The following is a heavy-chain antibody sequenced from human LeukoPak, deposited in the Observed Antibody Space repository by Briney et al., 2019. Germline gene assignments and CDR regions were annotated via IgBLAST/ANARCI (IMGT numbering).Heavy chain of an antibody. CDR3: AREQQLVGGWFDP. V-gene: IGHV2-70*04. CDR2: LDWDDDT. CDR1: GFTLSTSGMR. J-gene: IGHJ5*02. Sequence: SGPTLVTPTRTLTLTCTFSGFTLSTSGMRVSWIRQPPGKALEWLAPLDWDDDTFYSTSLKTRLTISKDTSKNQVVLTMTNMDPVDTATYYCAREQQLVGGWFDPWGQGTLVTVSS. D-gene: IGHD6-13*01.